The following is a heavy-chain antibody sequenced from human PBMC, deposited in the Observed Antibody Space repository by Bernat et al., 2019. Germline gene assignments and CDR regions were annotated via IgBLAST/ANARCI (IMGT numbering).Heavy chain of an antibody. J-gene: IGHJ6*02. CDR1: GFTFSSYG. D-gene: IGHD6-6*01. V-gene: IGHV3-30*18. Sequence: QVQLVESGGGVVQPGRSLRLSCAASGFTFSSYGMHWVRQAPGKGLEWVAAISYDGSNKYYADSVKGRFTISRDNSKNTLYLQMNSLRAEDTAVYYCAKDLIAARRYYFYGMDVWGQGTTVTVSS. CDR2: ISYDGSNK. CDR3: AKDLIAARRYYFYGMDV.